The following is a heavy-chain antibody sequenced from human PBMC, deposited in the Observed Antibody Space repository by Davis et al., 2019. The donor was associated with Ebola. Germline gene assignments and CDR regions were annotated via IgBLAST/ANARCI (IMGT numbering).Heavy chain of an antibody. V-gene: IGHV3-23*01. J-gene: IGHJ1*01. CDR3: ARERGYYGSGSNEYFQH. CDR2: ISGSGGST. CDR1: GFTFSSYA. D-gene: IGHD3-10*01. Sequence: GESLKISCAASGFTFSSYAMSWVRQAPGKGLEWVSAISGSGGSTYYADSVKGRFTISRDNSKNTLYLQMNSLRDEDTAVYYCARERGYYGSGSNEYFQHWGQGTLVTVSS.